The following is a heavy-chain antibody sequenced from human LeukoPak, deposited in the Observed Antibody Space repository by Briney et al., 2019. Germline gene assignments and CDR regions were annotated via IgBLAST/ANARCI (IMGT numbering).Heavy chain of an antibody. D-gene: IGHD2-8*01. V-gene: IGHV3-21*01. J-gene: IGHJ3*02. CDR2: ISSSSSYI. CDR3: ARRMGGDAFDI. Sequence: GGTLRLSCAASGFTSSNAWMSWVRQAPGKGLEWVSSISSSSSYIYYADSVKGRFTISRDNAKNSLYLQMNSLRAEDTAVYYCARRMGGDAFDIWGQGTMVTVSS. CDR1: GFTSSNAW.